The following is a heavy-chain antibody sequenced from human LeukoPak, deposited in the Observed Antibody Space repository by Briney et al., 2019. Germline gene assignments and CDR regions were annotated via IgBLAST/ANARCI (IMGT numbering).Heavy chain of an antibody. CDR3: TTGRGGAWTYLDY. V-gene: IGHV3-15*01. D-gene: IGHD2-21*01. J-gene: IGHJ4*02. CDR1: GFTFSNAW. Sequence: GGSLRLSCAASGFTFSNAWMSWVRQAPGKGPEWVGRIKSKIDGGTTDYAAPVKGTFTISRDDSKNTVYLQMNSLQTEDTAVYYCTTGRGGAWTYLDYWGQGTLVTVSS. CDR2: IKSKIDGGTT.